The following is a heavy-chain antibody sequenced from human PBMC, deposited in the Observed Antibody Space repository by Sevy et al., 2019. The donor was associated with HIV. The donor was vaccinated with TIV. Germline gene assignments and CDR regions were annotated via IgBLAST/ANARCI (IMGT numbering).Heavy chain of an antibody. D-gene: IGHD2-8*01. CDR2: INPNSGGT. Sequence: ASVKVSCKASGYTFTGYYMHWVRQAPGQGLEWMGWINPNSGGTNYAQKFQGRVTMTRDTSISTAYMELSRLRSDDTAVYYCAGDNLMRYCTNGVCYPQRWFDPWGQGTLVTVSS. CDR3: AGDNLMRYCTNGVCYPQRWFDP. CDR1: GYTFTGYY. J-gene: IGHJ5*02. V-gene: IGHV1-2*02.